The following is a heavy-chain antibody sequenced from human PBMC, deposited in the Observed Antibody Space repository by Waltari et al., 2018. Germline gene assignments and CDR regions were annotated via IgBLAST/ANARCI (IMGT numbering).Heavy chain of an antibody. Sequence: QVQLVQSGAEVKKPGASVKVSYKASGYTFTSYDINWVRQATGQGLEWRGRMNPNSGNTGYAQEFQGRDTMTRNTSIRTAYMELGSLRSEDTAVYYCARGIGRSYYYGSGSSWGQGTLVTVSS. D-gene: IGHD3-10*01. CDR3: ARGIGRSYYYGSGSS. J-gene: IGHJ4*02. CDR1: GYTFTSYD. V-gene: IGHV1-8*01. CDR2: MNPNSGNT.